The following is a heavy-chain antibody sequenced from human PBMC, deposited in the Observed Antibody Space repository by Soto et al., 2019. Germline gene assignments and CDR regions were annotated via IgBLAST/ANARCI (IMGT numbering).Heavy chain of an antibody. D-gene: IGHD5-18*01. CDR3: ARDHRIQLWTDNWFDP. J-gene: IGHJ5*02. CDR1: SYSISSGYY. V-gene: IGHV4-38-2*02. CDR2: IYHSGST. Sequence: SETLSLTCAVSSYSISSGYYWGWIRQPPGKGLEWIGSIYHSGSTYYNPSLKSRVTISVDTSKNQFSLKLSSVTAADTAVYYCARDHRIQLWTDNWFDPWGQGTLVTVSS.